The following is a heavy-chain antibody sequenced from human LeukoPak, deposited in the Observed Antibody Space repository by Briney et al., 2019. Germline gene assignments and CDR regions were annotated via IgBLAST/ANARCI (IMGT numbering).Heavy chain of an antibody. J-gene: IGHJ3*02. CDR3: ARMPRGEKRAAMVRGVIARDAFDI. CDR2: INHSGST. Sequence: PSETLSLTCAVYGGSFSGYYWSWIRQPPGKGLEWIGEINHSGSTNYNPSLKSRVTISLDTSRNQFSLKLSSVTAADTAVYYCARMPRGEKRAAMVRGVIARDAFDIWGQGTMVTVSS. CDR1: GGSFSGYY. D-gene: IGHD3-10*01. V-gene: IGHV4-34*01.